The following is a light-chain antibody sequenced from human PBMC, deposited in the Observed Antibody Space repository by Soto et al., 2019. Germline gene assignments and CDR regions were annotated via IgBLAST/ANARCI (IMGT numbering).Light chain of an antibody. V-gene: IGKV3-15*01. J-gene: IGKJ1*01. CDR2: GAS. CDR3: QQYNTCLLCK. Sequence: ERVITHAPATLSVSPVERATLSCRARQRVSSNLASYQQKPGQAPRILIYGASTRATGITARFSGSGSGTEFTLTISSMQYADFAVYYCQQYNTCLLCKFGEGSKVDI. CDR1: QRVSSN.